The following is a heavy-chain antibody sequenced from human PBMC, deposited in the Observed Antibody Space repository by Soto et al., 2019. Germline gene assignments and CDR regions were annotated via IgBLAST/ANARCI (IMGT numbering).Heavy chain of an antibody. Sequence: ASVKVSCKASGYTFTSYGISWVRQAPGQGLEWMGWISAYNGNTNYAQKLQGRVTMTTDTSTSTAYMELRSLRSDDTAVYYCARDAFAFWSGYYMDYGMDVWGQGTTVTVSS. CDR3: ARDAFAFWSGYYMDYGMDV. D-gene: IGHD3-3*01. CDR1: GYTFTSYG. CDR2: ISAYNGNT. V-gene: IGHV1-18*04. J-gene: IGHJ6*02.